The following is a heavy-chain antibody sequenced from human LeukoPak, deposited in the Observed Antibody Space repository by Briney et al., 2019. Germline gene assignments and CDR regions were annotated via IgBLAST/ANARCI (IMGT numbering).Heavy chain of an antibody. D-gene: IGHD2-15*01. Sequence: PGGSLRLSCAPSGFTFSSSWMSWVRQAPGKGLEWVANIKEDGGEEYYVDSVRGRFTISRNNAESSLYLQMNSLRAEDTAVYYGARETSCSGGTCYSGTYYYFYGMDVWGQGTTVTVSS. CDR2: IKEDGGEE. J-gene: IGHJ6*02. CDR1: GFTFSSSW. V-gene: IGHV3-7*01. CDR3: ARETSCSGGTCYSGTYYYFYGMDV.